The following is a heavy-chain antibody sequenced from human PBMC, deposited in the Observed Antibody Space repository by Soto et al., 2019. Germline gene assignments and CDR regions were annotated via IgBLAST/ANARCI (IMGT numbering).Heavy chain of an antibody. CDR2: INPSGGST. CDR3: ARVSGEGDYLDY. V-gene: IGHV1-46*03. J-gene: IGHJ4*02. Sequence: QVQLVQSGAEVKKPGASVKVSCKASGYTFTSYYMHWVRQAPGQGLEWMGIINPSGGSTSYAQKFQGRVTMTRETSTSTVYMELSSLRSEDTAVYYCARVSGEGDYLDYWGQGTLVTVSS. D-gene: IGHD3-10*01. CDR1: GYTFTSYY.